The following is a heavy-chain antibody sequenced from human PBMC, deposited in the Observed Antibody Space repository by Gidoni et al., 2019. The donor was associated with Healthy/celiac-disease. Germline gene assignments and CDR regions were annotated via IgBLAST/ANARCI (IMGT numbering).Heavy chain of an antibody. CDR1: GFTFSSYA. CDR3: AGGRYCSSTSCHTFDAFDI. CDR2: ISGSGGST. J-gene: IGHJ3*02. V-gene: IGHV3-23*01. D-gene: IGHD2-2*01. Sequence: EVQLLESGGGLVQPGGSLRLSCAASGFTFSSYAMSWVRQSPGKGLEWVSAISGSGGSTYYADSVKGRVTISRDNSKNTLYLQMNSLRAEDTAVYYCAGGRYCSSTSCHTFDAFDIWGQGTMVTVSS.